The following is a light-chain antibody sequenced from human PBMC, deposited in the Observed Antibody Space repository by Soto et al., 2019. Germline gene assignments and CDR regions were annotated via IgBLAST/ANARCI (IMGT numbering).Light chain of an antibody. CDR2: NNN. V-gene: IGLV1-44*01. Sequence: QPVLTQPPSASGTPGQRVAISCSGSSSNIGSNNVNWYQQLPGTAPKLLIYNNNQRPSGVPDRFSGSKSGTSASLAISGLQSEDEADYYCVAWDGSLNGWVFAGGTKLTVL. CDR1: SSNIGSNN. CDR3: VAWDGSLNGWV. J-gene: IGLJ3*02.